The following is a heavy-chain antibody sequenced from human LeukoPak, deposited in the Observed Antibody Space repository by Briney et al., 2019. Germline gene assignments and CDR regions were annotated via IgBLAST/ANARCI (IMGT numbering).Heavy chain of an antibody. J-gene: IGHJ6*02. V-gene: IGHV4-59*01. Sequence: PSETLSLNCTVSGGSISHYYWSWIRQPPGKGLEWIGYIYYSGTTNYNPSLKSRVTISVDTSKNQFSLKLNSVTAADTAVYYCAREDPRTKVPEGMDVWGQGTTVTVSS. D-gene: IGHD4/OR15-4a*01. CDR3: AREDPRTKVPEGMDV. CDR2: IYYSGTT. CDR1: GGSISHYY.